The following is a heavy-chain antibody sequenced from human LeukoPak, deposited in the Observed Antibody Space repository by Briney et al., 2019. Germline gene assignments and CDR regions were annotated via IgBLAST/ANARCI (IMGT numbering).Heavy chain of an antibody. CDR1: GFTFRSYW. CDR2: VKQDGNEK. J-gene: IGHJ4*02. Sequence: GGSLRLSCAASGFTFRSYWMSWVRQAPGRGLDWVATVKQDGNEKHYVDSVKGRFTISRDNAENSLYLQMNSLRAEDTAVYYCARVNFDYWGQGTLVTVSS. CDR3: ARVNFDY. V-gene: IGHV3-7*01.